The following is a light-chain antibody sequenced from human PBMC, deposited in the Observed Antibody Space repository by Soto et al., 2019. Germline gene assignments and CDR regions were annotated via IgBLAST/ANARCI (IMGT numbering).Light chain of an antibody. J-gene: IGKJ1*01. CDR2: VAS. V-gene: IGKV1-39*01. CDR1: QSVDNY. CDR3: QQTYSIQWT. Sequence: DIPMTQSPSSLSAFVGDRLTITCRASQSVDNYLNWYQHKPGKAPKLLISVASTLQTGVPSRFSGSGSGTDFTLTISSLQPEDFATYYCQQTYSIQWTFGQGTKVEI.